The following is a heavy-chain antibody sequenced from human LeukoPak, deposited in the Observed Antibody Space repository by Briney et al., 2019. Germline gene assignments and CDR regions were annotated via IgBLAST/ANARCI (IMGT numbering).Heavy chain of an antibody. D-gene: IGHD4-23*01. CDR3: ARGRPHGNDY. J-gene: IGHJ4*02. CDR1: GFTFSSYG. Sequence: GGSLRLSCVASGFTFSSYGMTWVRQAPGKGPEWVSLISGSAGSTYYADSVKGRFSISRDNAKNTLYLQMNSLRVEDTAVYYCARGRPHGNDYWGQGTLVTVSS. CDR2: ISGSAGST. V-gene: IGHV3-23*01.